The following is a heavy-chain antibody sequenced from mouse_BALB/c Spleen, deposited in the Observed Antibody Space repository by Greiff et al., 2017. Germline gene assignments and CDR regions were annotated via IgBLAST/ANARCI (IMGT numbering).Heavy chain of an antibody. Sequence: EVKLVESGAELVKPGASVKLSCTASGFNIKDTYMHWVKQRPEQGLEWIGRIDPANGNTKYDPKFQGKATITADTSSNTAYLQLSSLTSEDTAVYYCDGYSYAMDYWGQGTSVTVSS. CDR3: DGYSYAMDY. CDR2: IDPANGNT. J-gene: IGHJ4*01. CDR1: GFNIKDTY. D-gene: IGHD2-3*01. V-gene: IGHV14-3*02.